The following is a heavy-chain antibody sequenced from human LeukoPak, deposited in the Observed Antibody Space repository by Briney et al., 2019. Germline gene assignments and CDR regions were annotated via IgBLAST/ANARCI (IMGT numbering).Heavy chain of an antibody. CDR1: GGSISSYY. Sequence: SETLSLTCTVSGGSISSYYWSWIRRPPGKGLEWIGYIYYSGSTNYNPSLKSRVTISVDTPKNQFSLKLSSVTAADTAVYYCAREIRLYCSGGSCYGLDYWGQGTLVTVSS. CDR2: IYYSGST. V-gene: IGHV4-59*01. D-gene: IGHD2-15*01. J-gene: IGHJ4*02. CDR3: AREIRLYCSGGSCYGLDY.